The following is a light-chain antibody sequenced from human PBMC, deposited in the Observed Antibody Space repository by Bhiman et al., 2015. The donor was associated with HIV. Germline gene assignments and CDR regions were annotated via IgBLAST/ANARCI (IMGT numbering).Light chain of an antibody. V-gene: IGLV2-14*02. CDR1: SSDVGSYNL. J-gene: IGLJ3*02. CDR2: EVN. Sequence: QSALTQPASVSGSPGQSITISCTGTSSDVGSYNLLSWFQQHPGKAPRLMIFEVNKRPSGVSDRISGLQAEDEADYYCISYTSSITWVFGGGTKLTVL. CDR3: ISYTSSITWV.